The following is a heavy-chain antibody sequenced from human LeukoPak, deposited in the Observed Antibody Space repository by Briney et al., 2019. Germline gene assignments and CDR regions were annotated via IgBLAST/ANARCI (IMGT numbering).Heavy chain of an antibody. D-gene: IGHD6-6*01. CDR2: ISSSSSYI. J-gene: IGHJ4*02. CDR3: AREGAEYSSSFFPVDY. Sequence: GGSLRLSCAASGFTFRSSSMNWVRQAPGKGLEWVSSISSSSSYIYYADSVKGRFTISRDNAKNSLYLQMNSLRAEDTAVYYCAREGAEYSSSFFPVDYWGQGTLVTVSS. V-gene: IGHV3-21*01. CDR1: GFTFRSSS.